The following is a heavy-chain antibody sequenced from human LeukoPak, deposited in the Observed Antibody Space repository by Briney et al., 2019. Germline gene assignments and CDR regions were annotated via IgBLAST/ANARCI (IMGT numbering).Heavy chain of an antibody. V-gene: IGHV3-30*18. CDR1: RFLFREYG. D-gene: IGHD6-19*01. CDR2: ISFDANNI. J-gene: IGHJ4*02. Sequence: PGGSLRLSCVASRFLFREYGMSWFRQAPGKGLEWVAVISFDANNIYYADSVRGRFTISTDNSKNTLYLQMNSLRGEDTAMYYCAKNIVSGPVAGVTFDYWGQGTLVTVSS. CDR3: AKNIVSGPVAGVTFDY.